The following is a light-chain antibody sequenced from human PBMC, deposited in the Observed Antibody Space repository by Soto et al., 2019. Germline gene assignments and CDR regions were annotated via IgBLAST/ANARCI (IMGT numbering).Light chain of an antibody. CDR2: DVS. V-gene: IGLV2-11*01. Sequence: QSALTQPRSVSGSPGQSVTISCTGTSSDVGGYNFVSWYQQHPGKAPKFLIYDVSKRPSGVPDRFSGSKSGNTASLTISGLQAEHEADYYCCSYAGSYSWVFGGGTKLTVL. CDR3: CSYAGSYSWV. J-gene: IGLJ3*02. CDR1: SSDVGGYNF.